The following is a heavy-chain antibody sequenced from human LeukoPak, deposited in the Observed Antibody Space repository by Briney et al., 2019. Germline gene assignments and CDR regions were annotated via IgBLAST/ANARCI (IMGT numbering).Heavy chain of an antibody. J-gene: IGHJ4*02. CDR1: GYTFTDYY. V-gene: IGHV1-2*02. CDR3: ARHLEAAAGIDY. D-gene: IGHD6-13*01. Sequence: ASVKVSCKASGYTFTDYYINWVRQAPGQGLEWMGWINPNSGDTNYAQKFQDRVTMTRDTSISTAYIELNLLRSDDTAVYYCARHLEAAAGIDYWGQGTLVTVSS. CDR2: INPNSGDT.